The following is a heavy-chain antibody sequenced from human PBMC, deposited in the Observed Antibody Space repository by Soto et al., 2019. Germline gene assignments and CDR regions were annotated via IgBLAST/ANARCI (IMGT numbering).Heavy chain of an antibody. Sequence: SETLSLTCAVYGGSFSGYYWSWIRQPPGKGLEWIGEINHSGSTNYNPSLKSRVTISVDTSKNQFSLKLSSVTAADTAVYYCARAKPVVTATRRCWYFDLWGRGTLVT. CDR2: INHSGST. CDR3: ARAKPVVTATRRCWYFDL. CDR1: GGSFSGYY. D-gene: IGHD2-21*02. V-gene: IGHV4-34*01. J-gene: IGHJ2*01.